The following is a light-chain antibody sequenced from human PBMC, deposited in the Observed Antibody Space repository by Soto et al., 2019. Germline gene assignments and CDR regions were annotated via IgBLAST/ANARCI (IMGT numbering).Light chain of an antibody. CDR1: SSDVGRYNY. J-gene: IGLJ1*01. CDR3: SSYTSSSTRV. CDR2: DVN. V-gene: IGLV2-14*01. Sequence: VLTQPASVSGSPGQSITISCIGTSSDVGRYNYVSWYQQHPGQAPRLMIYDVNNRPSGVSNRFSGSKSDNTASLTISGLQAEDEADYYCSSYTSSSTRVFGTVTKVTVL.